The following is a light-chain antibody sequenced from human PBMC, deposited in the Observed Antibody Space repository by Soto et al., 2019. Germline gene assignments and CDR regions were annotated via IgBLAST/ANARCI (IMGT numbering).Light chain of an antibody. V-gene: IGKV3-15*01. CDR2: GAS. CDR3: QQYNNWPPWT. CDR1: QSVSSN. Sequence: EIVMTQSPATLSVSPGERANLSCRASQSVSSNLAWYHQKPGQAPRLLIYGASTRATGIPARFSGSGSGTEFTLTISSLQSEDFAVYYCQQYNNWPPWTFGQGNKVEIK. J-gene: IGKJ1*01.